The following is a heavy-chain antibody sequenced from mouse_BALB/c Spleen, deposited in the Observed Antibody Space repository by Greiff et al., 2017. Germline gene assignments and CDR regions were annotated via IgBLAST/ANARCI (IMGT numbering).Heavy chain of an antibody. J-gene: IGHJ2*01. D-gene: IGHD1-1*01. CDR3: TRSTYYYGSSFDY. Sequence: DVKLQESGTVLARPGASVKMSCKASGYTFTSYWMHWVKQRPGQGLEWIGAIYPGNSDTSYNQKFKGKAKLTAVTSTSTAYMELSSLTNEDSAVYYCTRSTYYYGSSFDYWGQGTTLTVSS. CDR1: GYTFTSYW. V-gene: IGHV1-5*01. CDR2: IYPGNSDT.